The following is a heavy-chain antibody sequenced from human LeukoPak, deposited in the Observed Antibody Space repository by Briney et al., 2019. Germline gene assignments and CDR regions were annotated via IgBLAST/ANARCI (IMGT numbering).Heavy chain of an antibody. CDR2: IKSKTDGGTT. J-gene: IGHJ4*02. CDR1: GFTFSSYA. CDR3: TTDFGGAYCSSTSCRDY. D-gene: IGHD2-2*01. V-gene: IGHV3-15*01. Sequence: GGSLRLSCAASGFTFSSYAMGWVRQAPGKGLEWVGRIKSKTDGGTTDYAAPVKGRFTISRDDSKNTLYLQMNSLKTEDTAVYYCTTDFGGAYCSSTSCRDYWGQGTLVTVSS.